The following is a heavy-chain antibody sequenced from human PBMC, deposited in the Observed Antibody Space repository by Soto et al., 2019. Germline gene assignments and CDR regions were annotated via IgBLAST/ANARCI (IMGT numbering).Heavy chain of an antibody. CDR1: GFTLSSYN. CDR2: ISGSSDTI. V-gene: IGHV3-48*02. CDR3: ARDHGGSTWFVGIYYYFGVDV. Sequence: EVQLVESGGGLVQPGGSLRLSCAASGFTLSSYNMNWVRQALGKRLEWVSYISGSSDTIYYADSVKGRFTISRDNAKNSLYLQMDSLRDEDTAVYYCARDHGGSTWFVGIYYYFGVDVWGQGTTVTVSS. D-gene: IGHD6-13*01. J-gene: IGHJ6*02.